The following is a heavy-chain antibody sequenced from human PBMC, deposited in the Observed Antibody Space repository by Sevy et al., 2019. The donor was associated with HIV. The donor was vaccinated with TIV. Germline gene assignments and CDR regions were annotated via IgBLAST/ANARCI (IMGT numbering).Heavy chain of an antibody. D-gene: IGHD3-3*01. CDR3: ARYNFWSGHYDYFDY. V-gene: IGHV4-4*07. J-gene: IGHJ4*02. CDR1: GGSISSHY. Sequence: SETLSLTCSVSGGSISSHYWSWIRQPAGEGLEWIGRIDTSGGTNHNPSLKTRVTMSIDTSKNQFSLRLRSVTAADTAVYDCARYNFWSGHYDYFDYWGPGALVTVSS. CDR2: IDTSGGT.